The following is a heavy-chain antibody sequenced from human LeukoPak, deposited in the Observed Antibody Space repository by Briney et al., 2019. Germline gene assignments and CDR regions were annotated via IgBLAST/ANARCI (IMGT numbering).Heavy chain of an antibody. Sequence: GGSLRLSCAASGFTFSSYSMNWVRQAPGKGPEWVSSISSSSSYIYYADSLKGRFTISRDNAKNSLYLQMNSLRAEDTAVYYCARSVATPGRSYYYGMDVWGKGTTVTVSS. V-gene: IGHV3-21*01. J-gene: IGHJ6*04. CDR2: ISSSSSYI. D-gene: IGHD2-15*01. CDR3: ARSVATPGRSYYYGMDV. CDR1: GFTFSSYS.